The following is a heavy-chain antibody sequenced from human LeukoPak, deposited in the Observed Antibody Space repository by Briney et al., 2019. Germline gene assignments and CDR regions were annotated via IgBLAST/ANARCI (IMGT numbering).Heavy chain of an antibody. D-gene: IGHD4/OR15-4a*01. CDR1: GFTFSTYS. Sequence: GGSLRLSCAASGFTFSTYSLNWVRQAPGKGLEWVSYITGSSGTIYYADSVRGRFTISRDNAKNSLYLEMNSLRAEDTALYYCARGGMVPDWGQGTLVTVSS. V-gene: IGHV3-48*01. J-gene: IGHJ4*02. CDR2: ITGSSGTI. CDR3: ARGGMVPD.